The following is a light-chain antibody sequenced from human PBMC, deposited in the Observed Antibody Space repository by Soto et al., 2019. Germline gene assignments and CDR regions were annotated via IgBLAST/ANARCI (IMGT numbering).Light chain of an antibody. CDR2: IVS. CDR1: QGISNW. J-gene: IGKJ4*01. CDR3: QQGYRFPLT. V-gene: IGKV1-12*01. Sequence: DIQMTQSPSSVSASVGDRVTITCRASQGISNWLAWYQQKPGKAPKVLISIVSRLQSGVPSRFSGSRSETDFTLTSTSLQAEDSATYYCQQGYRFPLTFGGGTKLEI.